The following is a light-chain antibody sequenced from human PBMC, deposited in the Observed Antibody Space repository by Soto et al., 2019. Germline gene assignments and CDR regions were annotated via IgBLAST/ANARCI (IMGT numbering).Light chain of an antibody. CDR3: MQALHTPWT. CDR2: WGS. CDR1: QSLLHSNGYNY. J-gene: IGKJ1*01. V-gene: IGKV2-28*01. Sequence: DIVMTQSPLSLPVTPGEPASISCRSSQSLLHSNGYNYLDWYLQKPGQSPQLLIYWGSNRASGVPDRFSGSGSGTDFTLKISRVEAEDVGVYYCMQALHTPWTFGQGTKVDIK.